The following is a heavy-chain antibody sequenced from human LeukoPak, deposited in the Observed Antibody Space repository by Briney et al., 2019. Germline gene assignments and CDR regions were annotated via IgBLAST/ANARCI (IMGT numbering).Heavy chain of an antibody. CDR2: FYPGGSDT. Sequence: GESLKISCKGSGYSFTSYWIGWVRQLPGKGLEWMGIFYPGGSDTTYSPSFQGQVTISADKSINSAYLHWSSLRASDTAIYYCVRRDGYYGSPSYDTFDYWGQGTLVTVSS. V-gene: IGHV5-51*01. CDR3: VRRDGYYGSPSYDTFDY. D-gene: IGHD3-10*01. J-gene: IGHJ4*02. CDR1: GYSFTSYW.